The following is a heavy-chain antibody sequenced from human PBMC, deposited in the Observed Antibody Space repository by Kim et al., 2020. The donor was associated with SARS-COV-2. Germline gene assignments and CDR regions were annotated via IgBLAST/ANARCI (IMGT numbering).Heavy chain of an antibody. CDR2: KEDGSEK. J-gene: IGHJ4*02. CDR3: ARDFDS. Sequence: KEDGSEKYYGDSVKGRLTSSRDNAKNSLFLQMNGLRAEDTAVYYCARDFDSWGRGTLVTVSS. V-gene: IGHV3-7*01.